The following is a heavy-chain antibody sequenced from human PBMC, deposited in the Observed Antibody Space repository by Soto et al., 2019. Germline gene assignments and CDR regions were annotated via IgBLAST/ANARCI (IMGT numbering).Heavy chain of an antibody. V-gene: IGHV1-69*13. CDR2: IIPIFGTA. Sequence: GASVKVSCKASGGTFSSYAISWVRQAPGQGLEWMGGIIPIFGTANYAQEFQGRVTITADESTSTAYMELSSLGSEDTAVYYCARSPGGDRTYTPYYYYYYGMDVWGQGTTVTVSS. CDR3: ARSPGGDRTYTPYYYYYYGMDV. CDR1: GGTFSSYA. D-gene: IGHD2-21*02. J-gene: IGHJ6*02.